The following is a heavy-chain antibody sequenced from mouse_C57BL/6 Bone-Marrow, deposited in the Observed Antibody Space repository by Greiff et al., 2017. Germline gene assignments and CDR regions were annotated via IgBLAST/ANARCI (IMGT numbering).Heavy chain of an antibody. J-gene: IGHJ2*01. CDR3: ARHDAGDYFDY. CDR2: ISSGGSYT. CDR1: GFTFSSYG. V-gene: IGHV5-6*01. Sequence: DVQLQESGGDLVKPGGSLKLSCAASGFTFSSYGMSWVRQTPDKRLEWVATISSGGSYTYYPDSVKGRFTISRDNAKNTLYLQMSSLKSEDTAMYYCARHDAGDYFDYWGQGTTLTVSS.